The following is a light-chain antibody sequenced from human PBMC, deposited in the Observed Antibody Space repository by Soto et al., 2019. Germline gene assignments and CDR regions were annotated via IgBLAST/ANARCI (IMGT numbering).Light chain of an antibody. CDR1: ISDVGSYNL. CDR3: CSYAGGYTWV. V-gene: IGLV2-23*01. J-gene: IGLJ3*02. Sequence: LTQPASVSGSPGQSITISCTGTISDVGSYNLVSWYQQHPGKAPKLMIYEGSKRPSGISNRFSGSKSGNTASLTISGLQAEDEADYYCCSYAGGYTWVFGGGTKVTAL. CDR2: EGS.